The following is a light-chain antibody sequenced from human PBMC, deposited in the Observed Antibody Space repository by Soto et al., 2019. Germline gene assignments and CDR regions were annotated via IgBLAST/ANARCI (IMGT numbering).Light chain of an antibody. CDR3: QQYNSYSPRT. Sequence: DIQMTQSPSTLSASVGDRVTITCRASQSISTRLAWYQQKPGKAPKLLIYDASSLESGVPSRFSGSGSGTEFTLTISSLQSDDLATYYCQQYNSYSPRTFGQGTKVDIK. CDR2: DAS. V-gene: IGKV1-5*01. CDR1: QSISTR. J-gene: IGKJ1*01.